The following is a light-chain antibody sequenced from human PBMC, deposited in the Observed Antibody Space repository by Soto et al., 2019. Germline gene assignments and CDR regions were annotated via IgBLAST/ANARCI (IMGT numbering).Light chain of an antibody. CDR3: SSYISSNTLV. CDR2: DVN. CDR1: SSDVGYYDY. Sequence: QSALTQPASVSGSPGQSITISCTGTSSDVGYYDYVSWYQQHPGKAPKLMIYDVNNRPSGVSDRFSGSKSGNTASLTISGLQAEDEADYYCSSYISSNTLVFGTGTKLTVL. J-gene: IGLJ1*01. V-gene: IGLV2-14*01.